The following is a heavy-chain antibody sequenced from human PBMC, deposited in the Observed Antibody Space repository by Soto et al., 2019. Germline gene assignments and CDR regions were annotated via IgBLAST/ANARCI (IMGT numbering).Heavy chain of an antibody. CDR3: ARDQQLAYYYYYGMDV. CDR1: GFTFSSYA. CDR2: ISYDGSDK. J-gene: IGHJ6*02. Sequence: SLRLSCAASGFTFSSYAMHWVRQAPGKGLEWVAVISYDGSDKYYADSVKGRFTISRDNSKNTLYLQMNSLRAEDTAVYYCARDQQLAYYYYYGMDVWGQGTTVTVSS. V-gene: IGHV3-30-3*01. D-gene: IGHD6-13*01.